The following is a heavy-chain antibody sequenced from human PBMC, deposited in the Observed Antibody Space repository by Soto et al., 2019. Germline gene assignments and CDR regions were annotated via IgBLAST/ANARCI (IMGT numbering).Heavy chain of an antibody. D-gene: IGHD3-10*01. CDR2: ISAYNGNT. CDR3: AKSLWKKLDADYAFDI. Sequence: GLEWMGWISAYNGNTNYAQKLQGRVTMTTDTSTSTAYMELRSLRSDDTAVYYCAKSLWKKLDADYAFDIWGQGTTVTGSS. J-gene: IGHJ3*02. V-gene: IGHV1-18*01.